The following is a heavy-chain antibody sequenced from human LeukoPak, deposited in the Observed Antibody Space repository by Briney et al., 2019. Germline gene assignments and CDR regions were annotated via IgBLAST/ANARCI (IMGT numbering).Heavy chain of an antibody. CDR2: ISSNGDNT. J-gene: IGHJ4*02. Sequence: GGSLRHSCSVSGFTFCAYVMHSVRPAPGKGLEYVSAISSNGDNTYYADSVKGRFTISRDNSKNTLYLQMSSLRADDTAVYYCVRGTGYWGQGTLVTVSS. CDR3: VRGTGY. CDR1: GFTFCAYV. V-gene: IGHV3-64D*06.